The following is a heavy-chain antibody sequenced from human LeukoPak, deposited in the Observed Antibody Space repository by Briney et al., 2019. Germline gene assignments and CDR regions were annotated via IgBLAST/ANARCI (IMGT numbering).Heavy chain of an antibody. CDR1: GFTFSCHA. J-gene: IGHJ4*02. V-gene: IGHV3-23*01. CDR3: ANFVDTSMGGNDY. D-gene: IGHD5-18*01. Sequence: PGGSLRLSCAASGFTFSCHAMSWVRQAPGKGLEWVSAISADSYYTYYADSVQGRFTISRDNSKNTLYLQMNSLRAEDTALYYCANFVDTSMGGNDYWGQGTLVTVSS. CDR2: ISADSYYT.